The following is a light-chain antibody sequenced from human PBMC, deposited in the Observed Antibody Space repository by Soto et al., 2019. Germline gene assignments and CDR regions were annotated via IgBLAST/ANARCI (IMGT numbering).Light chain of an antibody. CDR3: QQYGSSPYT. CDR1: QSVNSSY. V-gene: IGKV3-20*01. CDR2: GAS. J-gene: IGKJ2*01. Sequence: ESVLTQSPGTLSLSPGERATLSCRASQSVNSSYLAWYQQKPGQAPRLLIYGASSRATGIPDRFSGSGSGTDFTLTIRRLEPEDFAVYYCQQYGSSPYTFGQGTKVEIK.